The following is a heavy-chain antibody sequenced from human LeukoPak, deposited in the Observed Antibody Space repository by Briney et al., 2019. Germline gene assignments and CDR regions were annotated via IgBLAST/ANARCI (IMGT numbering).Heavy chain of an antibody. Sequence: SGGSLRLACAASGFIFSSYWMSWVRQAPGKGLEWVANIKQDGSDKYYVDSVKGRFTISRDNAKNSLYLQMNSLRAEDTAVYYCATYSSAFSYWGQGTLVTVSS. CDR3: ATYSSAFSY. D-gene: IGHD6-19*01. CDR1: GFIFSSYW. J-gene: IGHJ4*02. CDR2: IKQDGSDK. V-gene: IGHV3-7*01.